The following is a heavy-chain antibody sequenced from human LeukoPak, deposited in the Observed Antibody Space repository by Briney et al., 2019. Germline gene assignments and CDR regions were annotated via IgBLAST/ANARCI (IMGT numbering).Heavy chain of an antibody. V-gene: IGHV4-34*01. CDR3: ARSGYSGSYLNWFDP. CDR1: GGSFSGYY. CDR2: INHSGST. D-gene: IGHD1-26*01. J-gene: IGHJ5*02. Sequence: SETLSLTCAVYGGSFSGYYWSWIRQPPGKGLEWIGEINHSGSTNYNPSLKSRVTISVDRSKNQFSLKLSSVTAADTAVYYCARSGYSGSYLNWFDPWGQGTLVTVSS.